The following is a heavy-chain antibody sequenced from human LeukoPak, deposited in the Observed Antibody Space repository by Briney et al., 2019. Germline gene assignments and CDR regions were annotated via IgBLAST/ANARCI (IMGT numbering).Heavy chain of an antibody. V-gene: IGHV1-18*01. CDR2: ISAYNGNT. J-gene: IGHJ4*02. CDR1: GYTFTSYG. D-gene: IGHD3-10*01. CDR3: ARGLRLGFGELLPTFDY. Sequence: ASVKVSCKASGYTFTSYGIGWVRQAPGQGLEWMGWISAYNGNTNYAQKLQGRVTMTTDTSTSTAYMELRSLRSDDTAVYYCARGLRLGFGELLPTFDYWGQGTLVTVSS.